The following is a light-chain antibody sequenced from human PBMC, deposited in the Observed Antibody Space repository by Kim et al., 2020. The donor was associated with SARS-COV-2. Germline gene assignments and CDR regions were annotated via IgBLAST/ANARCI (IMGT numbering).Light chain of an antibody. CDR2: GAS. CDR3: QQVSGYPLT. CDR1: QVIYRS. Sequence: SASVGDTVNITGRASQVIYRSLAWYQQRPGKAPKFLIYGASTLQTGVPSRFSGSGAGTDFTLTISSLQPEDFATYFCQQVSGYPLTFGGGTKLEI. J-gene: IGKJ4*01. V-gene: IGKV1-9*01.